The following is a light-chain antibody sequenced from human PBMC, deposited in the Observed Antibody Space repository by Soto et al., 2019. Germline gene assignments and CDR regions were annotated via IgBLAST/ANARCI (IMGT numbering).Light chain of an antibody. CDR2: EGS. V-gene: IGLV2-23*01. CDR3: CSFAVGSTLV. CDR1: SSDVGTYNL. Sequence: QSVLTQPASVSGSPGQSITISCTGTSSDVGTYNLVSWHQHHPGKAPKLIIYEGSKRPSGVSNRFSGSKSGNTASLTISGLQAEDEADYYCCSFAVGSTLVFGGGTKLT. J-gene: IGLJ2*01.